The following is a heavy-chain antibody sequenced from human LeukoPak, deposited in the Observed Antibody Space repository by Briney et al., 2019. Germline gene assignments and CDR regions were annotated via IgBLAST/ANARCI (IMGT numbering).Heavy chain of an antibody. CDR1: GFTFSSYW. V-gene: IGHV3-7*01. CDR3: ARVYYGDPYYFDY. J-gene: IGHJ4*02. D-gene: IGHD4-17*01. Sequence: TGGSLRLSCAASGFTFSSYWMSWVRQAPGKGLEWVANIKQDGSEKYYVDSVKGRFTISRDNAKNSLYLQMNSLRAEDTAVYYCARVYYGDPYYFDYWGQGTLVTVSS. CDR2: IKQDGSEK.